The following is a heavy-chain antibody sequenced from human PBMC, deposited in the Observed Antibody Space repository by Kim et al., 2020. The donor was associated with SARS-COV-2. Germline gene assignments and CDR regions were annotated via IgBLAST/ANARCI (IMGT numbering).Heavy chain of an antibody. CDR1: GFTFTSYA. CDR3: ARRGVRWTPDDY. CDR2: INERGINT. J-gene: IGHJ4*02. Sequence: GGSLRLSCAASGFTFTSYAMTWVRQAPGKGLEWVSTINERGINTFYADSVKGRFTISRDSSKNTLYLQMNSLRAEDTAVYYCARRGVRWTPDDYWGQGTLVTVSS. D-gene: IGHD2-15*01. V-gene: IGHV3-23*01.